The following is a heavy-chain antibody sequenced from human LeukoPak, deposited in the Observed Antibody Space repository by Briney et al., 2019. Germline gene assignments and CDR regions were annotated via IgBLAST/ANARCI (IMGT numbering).Heavy chain of an antibody. D-gene: IGHD1-1*01. CDR1: GFTFSSYS. CDR3: ARDLEGTTDY. J-gene: IGHJ4*02. V-gene: IGHV3-21*01. Sequence: GGSLRLSCAASGFTFSSYSMNWVRQAPGKGLEWVSSISSSSYIYYADSVKGRFTISRDNAKNSLYLQMNSLRAEDTAAYYCARDLEGTTDYWGQGTLVTVCS. CDR2: ISSSSYI.